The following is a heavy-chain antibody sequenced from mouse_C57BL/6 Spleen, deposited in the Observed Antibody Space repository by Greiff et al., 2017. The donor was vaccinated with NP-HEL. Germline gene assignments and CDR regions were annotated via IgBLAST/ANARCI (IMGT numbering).Heavy chain of an antibody. CDR1: GYAFSSSW. CDR3: AWEGAWFAY. V-gene: IGHV1-82*01. CDR2: IYPGDGDT. Sequence: VKLVESGPELVKPGASVKISCKASGYAFSSSWMNWVKQRPGKGLEWIGRIYPGDGDTNYNGKFKGKATLTADKSSSTAYMQLSSLASEDSAVYFCAWEGAWFAYWGQGTLVTVSA. J-gene: IGHJ3*01. D-gene: IGHD4-1*01.